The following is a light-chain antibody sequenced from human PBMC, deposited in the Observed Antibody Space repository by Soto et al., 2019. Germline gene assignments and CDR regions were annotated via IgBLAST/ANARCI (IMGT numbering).Light chain of an antibody. CDR2: KAS. Sequence: DIQMTQSPSTLSASVGDRVTITCRASQSISSWLAWYQQKPGKAPKLLIYKASSLESGVPSRFSGSGSGTEFTLTISSLQPDDFASYYCQQYKSYPTLTCGQGTKVEIK. CDR1: QSISSW. V-gene: IGKV1-5*03. CDR3: QQYKSYPTLT. J-gene: IGKJ1*01.